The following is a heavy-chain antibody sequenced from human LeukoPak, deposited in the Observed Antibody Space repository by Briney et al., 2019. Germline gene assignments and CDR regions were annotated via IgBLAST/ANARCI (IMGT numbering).Heavy chain of an antibody. Sequence: GGSLRLSCAASGFTFSSYSMKWVRQAPGKGLEWVSYISRIISYADSVKGRFTISRDNAKNSLYLQMNSLRPEDTAVCYCARDSDYAFDHWGQGTLVTVSS. V-gene: IGHV3-48*01. CDR2: ISRII. J-gene: IGHJ4*02. CDR1: GFTFSSYS. D-gene: IGHD3-22*01. CDR3: ARDSDYAFDH.